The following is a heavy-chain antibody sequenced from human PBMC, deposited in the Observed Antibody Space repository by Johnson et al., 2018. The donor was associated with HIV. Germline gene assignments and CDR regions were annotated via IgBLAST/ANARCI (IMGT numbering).Heavy chain of an antibody. Sequence: QVQLVESGGGVVQPGRSLTIYCAVSEFRLSNYAMHWVRLGPGKGLQWVAVISYDGSKKFYAESVRGRFTISRDNSKNTVYLQMDSLRAEDTAVYYCARDNFGGLNAFDIWGQGTMVTVSS. CDR3: ARDNFGGLNAFDI. CDR1: EFRLSNYA. CDR2: ISYDGSKK. V-gene: IGHV3-30*03. D-gene: IGHD3-10*01. J-gene: IGHJ3*02.